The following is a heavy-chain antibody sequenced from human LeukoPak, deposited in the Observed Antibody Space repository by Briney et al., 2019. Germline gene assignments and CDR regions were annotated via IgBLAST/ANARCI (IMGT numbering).Heavy chain of an antibody. CDR2: ISSSGSII. V-gene: IGHV3-48*03. J-gene: IGHJ4*02. CDR3: ARDFGYF. Sequence: QPGGSLRLSCAASVFTFSNYKMNWVRQAPGKALECVSYISSSGSIIYYPDTVKGRFTISRDNAKNSLYLQMNSLRAEDTAVYYCARDFGYFWGRGTVVTVSS. D-gene: IGHD3-10*01. CDR1: VFTFSNYK.